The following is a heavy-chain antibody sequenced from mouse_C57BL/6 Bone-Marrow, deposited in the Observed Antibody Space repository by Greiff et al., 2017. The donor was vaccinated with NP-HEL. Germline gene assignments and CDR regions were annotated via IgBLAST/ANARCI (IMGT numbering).Heavy chain of an antibody. CDR1: GYSITSGYY. CDR3: ARETMITYYFDY. J-gene: IGHJ2*01. V-gene: IGHV3-6*01. D-gene: IGHD2-4*01. CDR2: ISYDGSN. Sequence: EVKLQESGPGLVKPSQSLSLTCSVTGYSITSGYYWNWIRQFPGNKLEWMGYISYDGSNNYNPSLKNRISITRDTSKNQFFLKLNSVTTEDTATYYCARETMITYYFDYWGQGTTLTVSS.